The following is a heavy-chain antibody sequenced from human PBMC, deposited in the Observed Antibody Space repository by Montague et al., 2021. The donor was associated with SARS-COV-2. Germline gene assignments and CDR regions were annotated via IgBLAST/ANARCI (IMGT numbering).Heavy chain of an antibody. CDR1: GGSFSGYY. D-gene: IGHD3-22*01. CDR3: ARRPHYYDSSGYYYPGPQRYYFDY. J-gene: IGHJ4*02. V-gene: IGHV4-34*01. CDR2: INHSGST. Sequence: SETLSLTCAVYGGSFSGYYCSWIRQPPGKGLEWIGEINHSGSTNYNPSLKSRVTISVDTSKNQFSLKLSSVTAADTAVYYCARRPHYYDSSGYYYPGPQRYYFDYWGQGTLVTVSS.